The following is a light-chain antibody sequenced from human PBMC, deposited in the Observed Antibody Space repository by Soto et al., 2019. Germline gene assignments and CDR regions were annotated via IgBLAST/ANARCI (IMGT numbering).Light chain of an antibody. CDR2: KAS. CDR3: QQADTFPIT. CDR1: QDISNY. Sequence: DIQMTQSPSSLSASVGDRVTITCPASQDISNYLNWYQQKPGKAPKLLIYKASSLESGVPSRFSGSGFGTDCTLTISSLQPEDAAMYYCQQADTFPITFCQGTRLEIK. J-gene: IGKJ5*01. V-gene: IGKV1-33*01.